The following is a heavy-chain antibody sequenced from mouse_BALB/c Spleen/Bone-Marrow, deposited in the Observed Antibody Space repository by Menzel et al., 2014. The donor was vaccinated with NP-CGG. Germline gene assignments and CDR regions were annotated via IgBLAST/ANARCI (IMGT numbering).Heavy chain of an antibody. J-gene: IGHJ4*01. D-gene: IGHD1-3*01. V-gene: IGHV5-6*01. CDR1: GFTFSSYG. CDR3: ARLTPDYAMDY. CDR2: ISSGGSYT. Sequence: VQLQQSGGDLVKPGGSLKLSCAASGFTFSSYGMSWVRQTPDKRLEWVATISSGGSYTYFPDSVKGRFTISRDNAKNTLYLQMNSLKSEDAAMYYCARLTPDYAMDYWGQGTSVTVSS.